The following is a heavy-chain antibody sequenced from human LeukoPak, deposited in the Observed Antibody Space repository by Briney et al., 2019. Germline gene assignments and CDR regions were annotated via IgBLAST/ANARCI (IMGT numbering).Heavy chain of an antibody. Sequence: PSETLSLTCTVSGGSISSYYWSWIRQPPGKGLEWIGYIYYSGSTYYNPSLKSRVTISVDTSKNQFSLKLSSVTAADTAVYYCARGRKDSSGYYLDYWGQGTLVTVSS. J-gene: IGHJ4*02. V-gene: IGHV4-59*06. CDR2: IYYSGST. CDR3: ARGRKDSSGYYLDY. CDR1: GGSISSYY. D-gene: IGHD3-22*01.